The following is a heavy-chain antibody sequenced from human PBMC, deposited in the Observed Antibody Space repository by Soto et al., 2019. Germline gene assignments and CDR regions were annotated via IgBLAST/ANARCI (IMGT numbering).Heavy chain of an antibody. D-gene: IGHD4-17*01. CDR3: ARHGDYVSMDV. CDR2: IKQGGSEK. Sequence: GGSLRLSCAASGFTFSNFWMSWVRQAPGKGLGWVASIKQGGSEKSYVDSVKGRFTISRDNAKNSLYLQMDSMRAEDTAVYSCARHGDYVSMDVWGKGTTVTVSS. CDR1: GFTFSNFW. V-gene: IGHV3-7*01. J-gene: IGHJ6*03.